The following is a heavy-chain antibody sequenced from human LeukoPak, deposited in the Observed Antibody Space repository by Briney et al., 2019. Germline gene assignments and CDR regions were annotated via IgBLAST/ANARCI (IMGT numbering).Heavy chain of an antibody. V-gene: IGHV3-20*04. D-gene: IGHD3-9*01. CDR3: ARDWYDNSDAFDI. CDR1: GFTFDDYG. J-gene: IGHJ3*02. CDR2: INWNGGST. Sequence: GGSLRLSCAASGFTFDDYGMSWVRQAPGKGLEWVSGINWNGGSTGYADSVKGRFTISRDNAKNSLYLQIDSLRAEDTAVYYCARDWYDNSDAFDIWGQGTMVTVSS.